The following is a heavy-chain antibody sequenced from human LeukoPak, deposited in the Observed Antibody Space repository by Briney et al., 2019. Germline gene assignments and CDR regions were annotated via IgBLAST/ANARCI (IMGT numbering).Heavy chain of an antibody. CDR2: IYYSGST. CDR1: GGSISSYY. Sequence: PSETLSLTCTVSGGSISSYYWSWVRQPPGKGLEWLGYIYYSGSTNYNPSLKGRVTISIDTSKNQFSLKLSSVTAADTAVYYCARTIAVADTVWVWFDPWGQGTLVTVSS. CDR3: ARTIAVADTVWVWFDP. D-gene: IGHD6-19*01. V-gene: IGHV4-59*08. J-gene: IGHJ5*02.